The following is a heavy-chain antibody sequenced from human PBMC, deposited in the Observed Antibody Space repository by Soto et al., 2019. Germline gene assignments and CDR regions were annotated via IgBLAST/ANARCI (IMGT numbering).Heavy chain of an antibody. CDR2: IDWDDDK. D-gene: IGHD3-3*01. Sequence: SGPTLVNPTQTLTLTCTFSGFSLSTSGMCVSWIRQPPGKALEWLALIDWDDDKYYSTSLKTRLTISKDTSKNQVVLTMTNMGPVDTATYYCARTYYDFWSGYYPLNNWFDPWGQGTLVTVSS. J-gene: IGHJ5*02. V-gene: IGHV2-70*01. CDR1: GFSLSTSGMC. CDR3: ARTYYDFWSGYYPLNNWFDP.